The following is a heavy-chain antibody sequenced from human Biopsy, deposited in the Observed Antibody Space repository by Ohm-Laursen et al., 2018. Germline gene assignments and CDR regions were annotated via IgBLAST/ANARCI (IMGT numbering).Heavy chain of an antibody. V-gene: IGHV4-34*01. Sequence: TLSLTCAVNGESSSGYFWNWIRQPPGKGLEWIGEINQSGSTKYNPSLKRRSTLSADSSNSQFSLRLTSVTAADTAIYYCARGSGYFKLDVWGQGTTVTVSS. CDR3: ARGSGYFKLDV. CDR1: GESSSGYF. J-gene: IGHJ6*02. D-gene: IGHD5-12*01. CDR2: INQSGST.